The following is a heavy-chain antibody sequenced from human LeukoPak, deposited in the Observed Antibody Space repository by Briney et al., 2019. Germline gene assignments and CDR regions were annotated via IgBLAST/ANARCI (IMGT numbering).Heavy chain of an antibody. Sequence: QPGGSLRLSCAASGFTFSGFAMTWIRQAPGKGLQWISVISGSGGRTHYADFAKGRFTISRDNSNNTLYLQLNSLRVDDTALYYCAKGPYIVTANNWFDPWGQGTLVTVSS. V-gene: IGHV3-23*01. CDR1: GFTFSGFA. CDR3: AKGPYIVTANNWFDP. D-gene: IGHD2-21*02. J-gene: IGHJ5*02. CDR2: ISGSGGRT.